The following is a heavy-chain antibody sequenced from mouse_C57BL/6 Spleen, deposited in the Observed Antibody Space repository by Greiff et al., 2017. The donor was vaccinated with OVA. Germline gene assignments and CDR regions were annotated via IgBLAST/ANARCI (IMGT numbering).Heavy chain of an antibody. CDR1: GYTFTDYY. Sequence: VQLQQSGPVLVKPGASVKMSCKASGYTFTDYYMNWVKQSHGTSLEWIGVINPYNGGTSYNQKFKGKATLTVDKSSSTAYMELNSLTSEDSAVYYCARGDYDKEGYYFDYWGQGTTLTVSS. CDR2: INPYNGGT. D-gene: IGHD2-4*01. J-gene: IGHJ2*01. CDR3: ARGDYDKEGYYFDY. V-gene: IGHV1-19*01.